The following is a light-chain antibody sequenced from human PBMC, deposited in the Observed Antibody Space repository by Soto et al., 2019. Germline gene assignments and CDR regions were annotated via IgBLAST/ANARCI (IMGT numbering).Light chain of an antibody. J-gene: IGLJ1*01. CDR1: SSNIGDNY. CDR2: RNN. V-gene: IGLV1-47*01. CDR3: AAWDASLSGYV. Sequence: QSVLTQPPSASGTPGQQVTISCSGSSSNIGDNYVYWHQQLPGTAPKLLIYRNNQRPSGVPDRFSGSKSGTSASLAISGLRSEDEADYYCAAWDASLSGYVFGPGTKVTV.